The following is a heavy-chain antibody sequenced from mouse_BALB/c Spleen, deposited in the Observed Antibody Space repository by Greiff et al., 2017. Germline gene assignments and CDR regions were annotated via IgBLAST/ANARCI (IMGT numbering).Heavy chain of an antibody. CDR3: ARIYDGYRYYFDY. Sequence: EVKLVESGGGLVKLGGSLKLSCAASGFTFSSYYMSWVRQTPEKRLELVAAINSNGGSTYYPDTVKGRFTISRDNAKNTLYLQMSSLKSEDTALYYCARIYDGYRYYFDYWGQGTTLTVSS. V-gene: IGHV5-6-2*01. CDR2: INSNGGST. CDR1: GFTFSSYY. D-gene: IGHD2-3*01. J-gene: IGHJ2*01.